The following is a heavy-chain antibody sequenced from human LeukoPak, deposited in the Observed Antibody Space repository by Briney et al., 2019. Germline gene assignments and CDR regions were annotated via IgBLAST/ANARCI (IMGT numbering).Heavy chain of an antibody. CDR3: ARGREKYYGSGGYGY. Sequence: SETVSLTCTVSVGSINSYYWTWIRQPPAKGLEWIGYIHYSGSTNYNPSLKSRVTISVDTSKNQFSLNLSSVTAADTAVYYCARGREKYYGSGGYGYWGQGILVTVSS. V-gene: IGHV4-59*13. J-gene: IGHJ4*02. CDR2: IHYSGST. D-gene: IGHD3-10*01. CDR1: VGSINSYY.